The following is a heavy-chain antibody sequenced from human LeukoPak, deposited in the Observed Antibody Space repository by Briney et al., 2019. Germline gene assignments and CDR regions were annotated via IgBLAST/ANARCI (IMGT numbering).Heavy chain of an antibody. CDR3: ARDFATYYYGSGSYSYYFDY. D-gene: IGHD3-10*01. CDR2: IYTSGST. V-gene: IGHV4-4*07. Sequence: SETLSLTCTVSGGSISSYYWSWIRQPAGKGLEWIGCIYTSGSTNYNPSLKSRVTMSVDTSKNQFSLKLSSVTAADTAVYYCARDFATYYYGSGSYSYYFDYWGQGTLVTVSS. CDR1: GGSISSYY. J-gene: IGHJ4*02.